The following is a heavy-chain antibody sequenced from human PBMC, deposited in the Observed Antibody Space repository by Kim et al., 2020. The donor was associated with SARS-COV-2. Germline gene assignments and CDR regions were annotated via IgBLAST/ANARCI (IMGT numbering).Heavy chain of an antibody. J-gene: IGHJ6*02. CDR2: INHSGST. D-gene: IGHD2-15*01. CDR3: ARGRVSGYYGMDV. CDR1: GGSFSGYY. Sequence: SETLSLTCAVYGGSFSGYYWSWIRQPPGKGLEWIGEINHSGSTNYNPSLKSRVTISVDTSKNQFSLKLSSVTAADTAVYYCARGRVSGYYGMDVWGQGTTVTVS. V-gene: IGHV4-34*01.